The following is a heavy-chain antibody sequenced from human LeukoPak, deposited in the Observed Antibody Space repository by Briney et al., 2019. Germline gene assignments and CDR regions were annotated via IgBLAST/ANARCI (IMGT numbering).Heavy chain of an antibody. D-gene: IGHD3-3*01. CDR3: ARDNAIFES. J-gene: IGHJ3*01. Sequence: RXXPXQXLESIGGIIPIFGTANYAQKFQGRVTITADESTSTAYMELSSLRSEDTAVYYCARDNAIFESWGQGTMVTVSS. CDR2: IIPIFGTA. V-gene: IGHV1-69*01.